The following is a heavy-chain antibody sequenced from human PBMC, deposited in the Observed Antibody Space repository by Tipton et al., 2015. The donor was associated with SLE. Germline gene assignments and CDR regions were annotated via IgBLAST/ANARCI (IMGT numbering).Heavy chain of an antibody. CDR1: GFTFSSYW. D-gene: IGHD3-16*01. CDR2: IKQDGSEK. V-gene: IGHV3-7*01. Sequence: ALRLSCAASGFTFSSYWVTWVRQAPGKGLEWVANIKQDGSEKYYVDSVKGRFTISRDNAKNSLYLQMNSLRAEDTAVYYCARDWGITLYYFDYWGQGTLVTVSS. CDR3: ARDWGITLYYFDY. J-gene: IGHJ4*02.